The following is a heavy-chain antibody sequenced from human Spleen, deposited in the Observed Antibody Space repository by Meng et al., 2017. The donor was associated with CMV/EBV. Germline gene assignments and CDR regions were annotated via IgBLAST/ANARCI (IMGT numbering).Heavy chain of an antibody. V-gene: IGHV4-39*07. D-gene: IGHD5-18*01. Sequence: SQTLSLTCVVSADYIKNTGYFWGWIRQPPGEGLEWIATIHYSGNTYYRPSLKSRLDISLDPTTNQFSLKLSSMTAADTAVYYCARGHPREFSYGLYFDYWGQGILVTVSS. CDR1: ADYIKNTGYF. CDR2: IHYSGNT. CDR3: ARGHPREFSYGLYFDY. J-gene: IGHJ4*02.